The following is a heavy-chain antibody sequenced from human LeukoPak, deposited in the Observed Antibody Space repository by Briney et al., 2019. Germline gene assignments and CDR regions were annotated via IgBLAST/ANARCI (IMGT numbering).Heavy chain of an antibody. CDR2: INQDGSEK. CDR3: ARNAPFDY. CDR1: GFTYSTYW. J-gene: IGHJ4*02. Sequence: GGSLRLSRAASGFTYSTYWMSWVRQAPGKGLEWVANINQDGSEKYYVDSVRGRFTISRDNAKHSLYLQMNSLRGEDTAVYYCARNAPFDYWGQGTLVTVSS. V-gene: IGHV3-7*01.